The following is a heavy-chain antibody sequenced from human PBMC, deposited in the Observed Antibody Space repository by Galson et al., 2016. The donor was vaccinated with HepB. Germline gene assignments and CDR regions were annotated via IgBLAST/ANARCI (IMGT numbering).Heavy chain of an antibody. D-gene: IGHD3-22*01. CDR1: GYSFTNYW. V-gene: IGHV5-51*01. CDR2: IYLGDSDT. CDR3: ASALICSGYDPRCAFDI. Sequence: QSGAEVKKPGESLKISCKGSGYSFTNYWIGWVRQMPGKGLEWMGIIYLGDSDTRYSPSFQGQVTISADKSISTAYLQWSSLKASDTAMYYCASALICSGYDPRCAFDIWGQGTMVTVSS. J-gene: IGHJ3*02.